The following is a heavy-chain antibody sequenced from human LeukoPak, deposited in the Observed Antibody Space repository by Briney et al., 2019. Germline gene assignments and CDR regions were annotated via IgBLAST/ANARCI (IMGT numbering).Heavy chain of an antibody. V-gene: IGHV3-23*01. CDR3: ASYLTSIPSGMDV. Sequence: GGSLRLSCAASGFTFTSYAMSWVRQAPGKGLEWVSSISGSGDSTYNADSVKGRFTISRDNGKNTLYLQMNSLIAEDTAVYYCASYLTSIPSGMDVWGQGTTVTVSS. CDR2: ISGSGDST. J-gene: IGHJ6*02. D-gene: IGHD1-26*01. CDR1: GFTFTSYA.